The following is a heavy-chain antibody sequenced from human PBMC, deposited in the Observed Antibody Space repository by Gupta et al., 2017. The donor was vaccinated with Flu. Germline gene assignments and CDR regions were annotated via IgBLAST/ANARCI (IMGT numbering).Heavy chain of an antibody. D-gene: IGHD3-10*01. Sequence: QVQLVQSGAEVKKVGASVRVSCKASGYTFTSYDLNWLRQATGQGLQWLGWVNPSSGNTDFAQECQGRVTMTRDTSVSTVYLELSGLTSEDTAVYYCARSNFGASFDVWGQGTSVTVSS. CDR3: ARSNFGASFDV. CDR2: VNPSSGNT. J-gene: IGHJ3*01. V-gene: IGHV1-8*01. CDR1: GYTFTSYD.